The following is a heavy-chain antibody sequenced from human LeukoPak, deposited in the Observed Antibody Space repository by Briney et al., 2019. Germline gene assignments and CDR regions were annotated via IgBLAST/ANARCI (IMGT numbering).Heavy chain of an antibody. J-gene: IGHJ4*02. CDR1: GXIFSTHN. CDR3: VKGRYGTGWDF. D-gene: IGHD3-10*01. CDR2: ITSDGENT. V-gene: IGHV3-64D*06. Sequence: GGSLRLSCSASGXIFSTHNMHWVRQAPGKGLEFVSGITSDGENTDYLDFVKGRFTITRDNSKNTLYLHMTSLRPEDTAVYFCVKGRYGTGWDFWGPGTLVSVSS.